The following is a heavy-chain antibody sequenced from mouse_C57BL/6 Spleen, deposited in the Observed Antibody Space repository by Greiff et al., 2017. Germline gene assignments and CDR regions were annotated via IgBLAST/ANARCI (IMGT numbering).Heavy chain of an antibody. CDR2: IHPNSGST. CDR3: AREGITTRDY. Sequence: QVQLQQSGAELVKPGASVKLSCKASGYTFTSYWMHWVKQRPGQGLEWIGMIHPNSGSTNYNEKFKSKATLTVDKSSSTAYMQLSSLTSEDSAVYYCAREGITTRDYWGQGTTLTVSS. CDR1: GYTFTSYW. J-gene: IGHJ2*01. V-gene: IGHV1-64*01. D-gene: IGHD1-1*01.